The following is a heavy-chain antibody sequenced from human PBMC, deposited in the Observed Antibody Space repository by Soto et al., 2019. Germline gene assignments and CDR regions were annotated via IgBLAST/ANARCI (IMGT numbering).Heavy chain of an antibody. J-gene: IGHJ4*02. Sequence: QVQLVESGGGVVQPGRSLRLSCAASGFPFNTYTMHWVRQAPGKGLEWVAVLSFDGSNKYYADSVKGRFTISRDNSKKAVYLQLNSLRSEDTAAYSCAGDSPQLTFAPLYCWGQGTLVTVSS. V-gene: IGHV3-30-3*01. D-gene: IGHD3-16*01. CDR1: GFPFNTYT. CDR2: LSFDGSNK. CDR3: AGDSPQLTFAPLYC.